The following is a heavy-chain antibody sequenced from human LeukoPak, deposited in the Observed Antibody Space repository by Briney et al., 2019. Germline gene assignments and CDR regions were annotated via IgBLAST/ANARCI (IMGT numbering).Heavy chain of an antibody. CDR1: GFTFSSYA. D-gene: IGHD6-19*01. J-gene: IGHJ4*02. Sequence: GGSLRLSCAASGFTFSSYAMHWVRQAPGKGLEWVAVISYDGSNKYYADSVKGRFTISRDNSKNTLYLQMNSLRAEDTAVYYCARDPTAVAGRGYFDYWGQGTLVTVSS. CDR3: ARDPTAVAGRGYFDY. V-gene: IGHV3-30*04. CDR2: ISYDGSNK.